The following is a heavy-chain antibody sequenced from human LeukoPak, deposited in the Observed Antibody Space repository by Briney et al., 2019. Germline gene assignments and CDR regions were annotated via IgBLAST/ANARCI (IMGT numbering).Heavy chain of an antibody. CDR3: ARDKALFGDFWSGRGGLSYFDY. CDR1: GGTFSSYA. Sequence: SVKVSCKASGGTFSSYAISWVRQAPGQGLEWMGGIIPIFGTANYAQKFQGRVTITADESTSTAYMELSSLRSEDTAVYYCARDKALFGDFWSGRGGLSYFDYWGQGTLVTVSS. D-gene: IGHD3-3*01. V-gene: IGHV1-69*01. J-gene: IGHJ4*02. CDR2: IIPIFGTA.